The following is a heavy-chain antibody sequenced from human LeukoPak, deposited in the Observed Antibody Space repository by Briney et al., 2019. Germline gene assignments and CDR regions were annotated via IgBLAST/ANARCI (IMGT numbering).Heavy chain of an antibody. V-gene: IGHV3-11*03. CDR1: GFTFSDYY. Sequence: GGSLRLSCAVSGFTFSDYYMTWIRQAPGRGLEWVSYISSSSSYAKYADSVKGRFTISRDNAKNSLYLQMNSLRAEDTAAYYCARSRQWLETNWFDPWGQGTLVTVSS. CDR3: ARSRQWLETNWFDP. J-gene: IGHJ5*02. D-gene: IGHD6-19*01. CDR2: ISSSSSYA.